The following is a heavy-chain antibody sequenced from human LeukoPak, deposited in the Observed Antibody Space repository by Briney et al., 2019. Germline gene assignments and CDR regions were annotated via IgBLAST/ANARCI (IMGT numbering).Heavy chain of an antibody. J-gene: IGHJ5*02. Sequence: PSETLSLTCTVSGGSISSGGYYWSWIRQRPGKGLERIGYIYYSGSTYYNPSLKSRVTISVDTSKNQFSLKLSSVTAADTAVYYCARGGKVWFDPWGQGTLVTVSS. V-gene: IGHV4-31*03. CDR2: IYYSGST. D-gene: IGHD1-26*01. CDR1: GGSISSGGYY. CDR3: ARGGKVWFDP.